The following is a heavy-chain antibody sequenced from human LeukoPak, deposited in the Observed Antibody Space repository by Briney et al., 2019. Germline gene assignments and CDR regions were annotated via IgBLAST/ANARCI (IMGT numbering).Heavy chain of an antibody. CDR3: AHGTYGSGSYQY. V-gene: IGHV3-48*03. D-gene: IGHD3-10*01. CDR1: EFTFTSYE. Sequence: PGGSLRLSCAASEFTFTSYEMNWVRQAPGKGLEWVSYISSSGSTIYYADSVKGRFTISRDNAKNSLYLQMNSLRAEDTAVYYCAHGTYGSGSYQYWGQGTLVTVSS. CDR2: ISSSGSTI. J-gene: IGHJ4*02.